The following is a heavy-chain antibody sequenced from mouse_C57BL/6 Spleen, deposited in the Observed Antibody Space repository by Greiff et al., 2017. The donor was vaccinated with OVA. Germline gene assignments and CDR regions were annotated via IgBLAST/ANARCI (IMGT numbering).Heavy chain of an antibody. J-gene: IGHJ1*03. D-gene: IGHD1-1*01. CDR3: ARGGYGSSHWYFDV. CDR2: IDPSDSYT. Sequence: VQLQQPGAELVMPGASVKLSCKASGYTFTSYWMHWVKQRPGQGLEWIGEIDPSDSYTNYNQKFKGKATLTVDKSSSTAYMQLSSLTSEDSAVYDCARGGYGSSHWYFDVWGTGTTVTVSS. V-gene: IGHV1-69*01. CDR1: GYTFTSYW.